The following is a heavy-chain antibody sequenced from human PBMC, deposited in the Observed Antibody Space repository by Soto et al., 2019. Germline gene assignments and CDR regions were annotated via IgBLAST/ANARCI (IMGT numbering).Heavy chain of an antibody. V-gene: IGHV3-23*01. J-gene: IGHJ5*02. Sequence: EVQLLESGGGLIQTGGSLRLSCAASGFTLSSYAMSWVRQAPGKGLEWVSAISGSGGSTYYADSVKGRFTISRDNSKNTLYLQMNSLRAEDTAVYYCAKDKGHDGQWLVNWFDPWGQGTLVTVSS. D-gene: IGHD6-19*01. CDR1: GFTLSSYA. CDR2: ISGSGGST. CDR3: AKDKGHDGQWLVNWFDP.